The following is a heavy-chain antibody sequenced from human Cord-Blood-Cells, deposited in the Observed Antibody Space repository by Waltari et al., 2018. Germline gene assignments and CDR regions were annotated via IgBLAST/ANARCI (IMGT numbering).Heavy chain of an antibody. J-gene: IGHJ4*02. Sequence: EVQLVESGGGLVKPGGSLRLSCAASGFTFSNAWMSWVRQAPVKGLEWVGRIKSKTDGGTTDYAAPVKGRFTISRDDSKNTLYLQMNSLKTEDTAVYYCTTAIVGATRFDYWGQGTLVTVSS. CDR1: GFTFSNAW. CDR3: TTAIVGATRFDY. V-gene: IGHV3-15*01. CDR2: IKSKTDGGTT. D-gene: IGHD1-26*01.